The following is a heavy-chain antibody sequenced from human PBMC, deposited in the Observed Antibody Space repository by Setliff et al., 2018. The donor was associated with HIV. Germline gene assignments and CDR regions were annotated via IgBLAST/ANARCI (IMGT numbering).Heavy chain of an antibody. CDR1: GFSISSDYY. V-gene: IGHV4-38-2*02. CDR2: IYHSGST. CDR3: ARGLSIFGVATPGFYSFMDV. Sequence: SETLSLTCTVSGFSISSDYYGGWIRQPPGKGLEWIGSIYHSGSTYYNPSLQSRVTMAVDTSKNQFSLKLNSVTAADTAVYYCARGLSIFGVATPGFYSFMDVWGKGTTVTVSS. J-gene: IGHJ6*03. D-gene: IGHD3-3*01.